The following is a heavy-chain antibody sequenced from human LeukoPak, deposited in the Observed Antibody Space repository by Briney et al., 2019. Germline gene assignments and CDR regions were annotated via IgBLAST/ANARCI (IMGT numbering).Heavy chain of an antibody. CDR2: ISSSSSYI. Sequence: GGSLRLSCAASGFTFSSYSMNWVRQAPGKGLEWVSSISSSSSYIYYADSVKGRFTISRDNAKNSLYLQMNSLRAEDTAGYYCARAKAPKISYDSSGYYFDYWGQGTLVTVSS. CDR1: GFTFSSYS. V-gene: IGHV3-21*01. D-gene: IGHD3-22*01. CDR3: ARAKAPKISYDSSGYYFDY. J-gene: IGHJ4*02.